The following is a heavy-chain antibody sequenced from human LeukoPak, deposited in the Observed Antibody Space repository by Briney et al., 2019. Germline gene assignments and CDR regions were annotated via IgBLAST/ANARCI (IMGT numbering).Heavy chain of an antibody. CDR2: IYYSGST. CDR3: ARTLWFGEFVLDY. Sequence: PSETLSLTCTDSGGSISSYYWSWIRQPPGKGLEWIGYIYYSGSTNYNPSLKSRVTISVDTSKNQFSLKLSSVTAADTAVYYCARTLWFGEFVLDYWGQGTLVTVSS. CDR1: GGSISSYY. D-gene: IGHD3-10*01. J-gene: IGHJ4*02. V-gene: IGHV4-59*01.